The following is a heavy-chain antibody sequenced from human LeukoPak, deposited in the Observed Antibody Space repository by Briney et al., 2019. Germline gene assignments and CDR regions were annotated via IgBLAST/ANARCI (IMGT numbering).Heavy chain of an antibody. D-gene: IGHD6-6*01. V-gene: IGHV4-4*07. CDR2: IYTSGST. CDR3: ASQIAAHIRIPSDPPTHYFDY. J-gene: IGHJ4*02. CDR1: GGSISRYY. Sequence: SETLSLTCTVSGGSISRYYWSWIRQPAGKGLEWIGRIYTSGSTNYNPSLTSPVTMSVDTSKNQFSLKLSSVPAADTAVYYCASQIAAHIRIPSDPPTHYFDYWGQGTLVTVSS.